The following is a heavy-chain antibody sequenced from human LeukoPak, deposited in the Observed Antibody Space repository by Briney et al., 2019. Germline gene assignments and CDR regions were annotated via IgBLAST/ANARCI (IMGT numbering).Heavy chain of an antibody. D-gene: IGHD2-2*01. CDR1: GGSISSYY. CDR3: AREAIVPAANNAFDI. Sequence: PSETLSLTCTVSGGSISSYYWSWIRQPPGKGLEWIGYIYYSGSTNYNPSLKSRVTISVDASKNQFSLKLSSVTAADTAVYYCAREAIVPAANNAFDIWGQGTMVTVSS. V-gene: IGHV4-59*12. J-gene: IGHJ3*02. CDR2: IYYSGST.